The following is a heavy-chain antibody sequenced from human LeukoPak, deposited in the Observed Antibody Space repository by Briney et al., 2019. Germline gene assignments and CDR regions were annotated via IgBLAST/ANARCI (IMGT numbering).Heavy chain of an antibody. Sequence: SETLSLTCTVSSGSISSYYWSWIRQPPGKGLEWIGYIYYSGSTNYNPSLKSRVTISVDTSKNQFSLKLSSVTAADTAVYYCARDRNSNGWFDPWGQGTLVTVSS. D-gene: IGHD4-11*01. V-gene: IGHV4-59*01. CDR1: SGSISSYY. CDR3: ARDRNSNGWFDP. J-gene: IGHJ5*02. CDR2: IYYSGST.